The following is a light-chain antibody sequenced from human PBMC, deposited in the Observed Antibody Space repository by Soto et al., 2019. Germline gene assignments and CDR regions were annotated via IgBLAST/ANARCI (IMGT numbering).Light chain of an antibody. CDR2: DAS. V-gene: IGKV3-15*01. J-gene: IGKJ1*01. CDR1: QSVSSN. Sequence: EIVMTQSPATLSVSPGERATLSCMASQSVSSNLAWYQQKPGQAPRLLIYDASTRATGIPARFSGSGSGTEVTLTISSLQSEDCAVYYCQQYNNWPPMAFGQGTKVEIK. CDR3: QQYNNWPPMA.